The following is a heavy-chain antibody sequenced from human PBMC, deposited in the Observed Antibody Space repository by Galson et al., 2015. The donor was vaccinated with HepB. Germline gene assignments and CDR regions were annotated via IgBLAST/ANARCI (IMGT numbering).Heavy chain of an antibody. D-gene: IGHD5-12*01. J-gene: IGHJ4*02. Sequence: LSLTCAVYGGFFSGYYWSWIRQPPGKGLEWIGEINHSGSTNYNPSLKSRVTISVDTSKNQFSLELSSVTAADTAVYYCARRRRDIVATGPFDYWGQGTLVTVSS. CDR1: GGFFSGYY. CDR3: ARRRRDIVATGPFDY. CDR2: INHSGST. V-gene: IGHV4-34*01.